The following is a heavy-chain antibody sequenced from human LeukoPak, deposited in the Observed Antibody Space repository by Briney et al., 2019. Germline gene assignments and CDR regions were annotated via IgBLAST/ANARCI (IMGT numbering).Heavy chain of an antibody. CDR3: ARGGGSGYYPGDY. CDR2: IFYTGST. CDR1: GGSVSSYY. V-gene: IGHV4-59*02. Sequence: SETLSLTCTVSGGSVSSYYWSWIRQPPGKGLEWIGYIFYTGSTKSNPSLNSRVTISVDTSKNQFSLRLSSVTAADTAVYYCARGGGSGYYPGDYWGQGTLVTVSS. D-gene: IGHD3-22*01. J-gene: IGHJ4*02.